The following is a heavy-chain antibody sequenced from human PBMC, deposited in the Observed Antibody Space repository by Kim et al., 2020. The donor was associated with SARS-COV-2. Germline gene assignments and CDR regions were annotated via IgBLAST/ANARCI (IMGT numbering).Heavy chain of an antibody. V-gene: IGHV4-30-2*03. CDR3: ARHSITGDDGLDI. Sequence: YYNPAVKSRVAISVNTSRIQFSLKLSSVTAADRAVYYCARHSITGDDGLDIWGQGTMVTVSS. J-gene: IGHJ3*02. D-gene: IGHD7-27*01.